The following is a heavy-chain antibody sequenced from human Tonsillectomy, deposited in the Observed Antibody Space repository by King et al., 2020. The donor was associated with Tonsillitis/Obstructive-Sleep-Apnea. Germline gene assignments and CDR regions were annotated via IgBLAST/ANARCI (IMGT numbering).Heavy chain of an antibody. J-gene: IGHJ4*02. D-gene: IGHD6-6*01. CDR2: ISTSSSYT. CDR3: ARDVSGQLVNFDY. CDR1: GFTLSDYY. Sequence: VQLVESGGGLVKPGGSLRLSCAASGFTLSDYYMSWIRQAPGKGLEWVSYISTSSSYTNYADSVKGRFTISRDNAKNSLYLQMNSLRAEDTAVYYCARDVSGQLVNFDYWGQGTLVTVSS. V-gene: IGHV3-11*05.